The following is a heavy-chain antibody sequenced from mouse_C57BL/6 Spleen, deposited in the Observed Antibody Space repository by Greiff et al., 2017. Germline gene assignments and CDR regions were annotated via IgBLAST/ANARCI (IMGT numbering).Heavy chain of an antibody. V-gene: IGHV3-6*01. CDR1: GYSITSGYY. CDR2: ISYDGSN. Sequence: EVQRVESGPGLVKPSQSLSLTCSVTGYSITSGYYWNWIRQFPGNKLEWMGYISYDGSNNYNPSLKNRISITRDTSKNQFFLKLNSVTTEDTATYYCARESYYYLEAYWGQGTLVTVSA. CDR3: ARESYYYLEAY. J-gene: IGHJ3*01. D-gene: IGHD1-1*01.